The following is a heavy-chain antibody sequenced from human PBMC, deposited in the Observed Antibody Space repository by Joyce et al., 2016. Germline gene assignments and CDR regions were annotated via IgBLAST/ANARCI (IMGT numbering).Heavy chain of an antibody. V-gene: IGHV5-51*01. CDR1: GYSFPNYW. CDR2: SYPADSDT. D-gene: IGHD4-11*01. CDR3: ARLPETTIIVAGAEYFHH. J-gene: IGHJ1*01. Sequence: EVQLVQSGAEVKKPGESLKISCKGSGYSFPNYWIGWVRQMPGRGLEGMGISYPADSDTRYSPSFQGQVTISADRSINTAYLQWSSLKASDTAMYYCARLPETTIIVAGAEYFHHWGQGTLVTVSS.